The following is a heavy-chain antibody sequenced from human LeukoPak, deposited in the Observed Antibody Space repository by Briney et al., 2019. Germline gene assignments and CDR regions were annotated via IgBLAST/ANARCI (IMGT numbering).Heavy chain of an antibody. CDR3: ARASGDFWSGYTFDY. V-gene: IGHV5-51*01. CDR2: IYPGDSDT. D-gene: IGHD3-3*01. J-gene: IGHJ4*02. CDR1: GYSFTDYW. Sequence: GESLKISCKGSGYSFTDYWIGWVRQMPGKGLEWMGIIYPGDSDTRYSPSFRGQVTISADKSISTAYLQWRSLKASDTAMYDCARASGDFWSGYTFDYWGQGTLVTVSS.